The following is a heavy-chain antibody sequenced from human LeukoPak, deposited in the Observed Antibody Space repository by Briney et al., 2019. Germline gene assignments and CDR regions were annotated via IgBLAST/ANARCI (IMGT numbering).Heavy chain of an antibody. CDR2: IKEDGSEE. Sequence: PGGSLRLSCAASGFTLGHYWMTWVRQAPGKGLEWVANIKEDGSEEYYVDSVRGRFTISRDNAKNTLYLQLNSLRREDTAVYYCAKDFISYAVDIWGQGTLVTVSS. J-gene: IGHJ3*02. D-gene: IGHD2/OR15-2a*01. V-gene: IGHV3-7*01. CDR1: GFTLGHYW. CDR3: AKDFISYAVDI.